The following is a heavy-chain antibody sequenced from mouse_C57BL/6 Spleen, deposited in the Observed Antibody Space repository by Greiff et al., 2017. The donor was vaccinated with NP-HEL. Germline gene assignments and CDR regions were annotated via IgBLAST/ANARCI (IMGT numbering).Heavy chain of an antibody. J-gene: IGHJ4*01. D-gene: IGHD2-4*01. V-gene: IGHV5-16*01. CDR2: INYDGSST. CDR3: ARGYDYDADYYAMDY. Sequence: EVNVVESEGGLVQPGSSMKLSCTASGFTFSDYYMAWVRQVPEKGLEWVANINYDGSSTYYLDSLKSRFIISRDNAKNILYLQMSSLKSEDTATYYCARGYDYDADYYAMDYWGQGTSVTVSS. CDR1: GFTFSDYY.